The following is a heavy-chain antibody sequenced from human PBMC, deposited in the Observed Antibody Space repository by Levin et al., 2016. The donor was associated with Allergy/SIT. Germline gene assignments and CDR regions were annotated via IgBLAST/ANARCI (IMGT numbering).Heavy chain of an antibody. CDR1: GFTFSSYS. CDR2: ISSSSSYI. D-gene: IGHD6-13*01. Sequence: GESLKISCAASGFTFSSYSMNWVRQAPGKGLEWVSSISSSSSYIYYADSVKSRFTISRDNAKNSLYLQMNSLRAEDTAVYYCASRHLGRGHSSSWYDSGWGQGTLVTVSS. CDR3: ASRHLGRGHSSSWYDSG. V-gene: IGHV3-21*01. J-gene: IGHJ4*02.